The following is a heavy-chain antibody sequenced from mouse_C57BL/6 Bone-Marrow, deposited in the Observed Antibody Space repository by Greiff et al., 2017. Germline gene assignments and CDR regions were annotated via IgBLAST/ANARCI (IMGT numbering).Heavy chain of an antibody. CDR2: IYPGSGST. CDR1: GYTFTSYW. V-gene: IGHV1-55*01. Sequence: QVQLQQPGAELVKPGASVKMSCKASGYTFTSYWITWVKQRPGQGLEWIGDIYPGSGSTNYNEKFKSKATLTVDTSSSTAYMQLSSLTSEDSAVYYCARSIYYYGSSLFDYWGQGTTLTVSS. CDR3: ARSIYYYGSSLFDY. D-gene: IGHD1-1*01. J-gene: IGHJ2*01.